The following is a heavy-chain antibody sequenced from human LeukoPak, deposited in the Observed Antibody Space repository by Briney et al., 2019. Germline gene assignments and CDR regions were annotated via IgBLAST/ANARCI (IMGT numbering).Heavy chain of an antibody. CDR3: ARGARAGYNLEPFDN. CDR1: VGSNSSGDYY. Sequence: SQTLSLTCTVSVGSNSSGDYYWSWIRQPPGKGLEWIGYLYYSESTYYNPSLKSRVTISVDTSKNQISLKLSSVTAADTAVYYCARGARAGYNLEPFDNWGQGTLVTVSS. D-gene: IGHD5-24*01. CDR2: LYYSEST. V-gene: IGHV4-30-4*01. J-gene: IGHJ4*02.